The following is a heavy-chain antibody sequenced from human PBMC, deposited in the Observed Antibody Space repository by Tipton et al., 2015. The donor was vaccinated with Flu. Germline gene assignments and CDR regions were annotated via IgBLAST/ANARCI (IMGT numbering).Heavy chain of an antibody. CDR1: GGSISSYY. CDR2: IYTSGST. D-gene: IGHD5-12*01. Sequence: LSLTCTVSGGSISSYYWSWIRQPAGKGLEWIGRIYTSGSTNYTPALKSRVTMSVDTSKNQFSLKLGSVTAADTAVYYCARGKWLGVWGQGTTVTVSS. J-gene: IGHJ6*02. V-gene: IGHV4-4*07. CDR3: ARGKWLGV.